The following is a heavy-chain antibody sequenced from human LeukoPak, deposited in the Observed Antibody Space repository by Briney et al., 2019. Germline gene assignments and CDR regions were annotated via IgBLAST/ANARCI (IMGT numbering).Heavy chain of an antibody. J-gene: IGHJ5*02. CDR2: INSDGSST. V-gene: IGHV3-74*01. D-gene: IGHD6-13*01. CDR1: GFTFTSYW. Sequence: PGGSLRLSCAPSGFTFTSYWIHWVRQAPGKGLVWVSRINSDGSSTSYADSVKGRFTISRDNAKNTLYLQMNSLRAEDTAVYYCAREYSSSWYLSINWFDPWGQGTLVTVSS. CDR3: AREYSSSWYLSINWFDP.